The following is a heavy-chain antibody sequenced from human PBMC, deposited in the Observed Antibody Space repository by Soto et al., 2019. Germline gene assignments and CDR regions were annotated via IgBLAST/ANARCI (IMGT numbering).Heavy chain of an antibody. D-gene: IGHD2-21*02. J-gene: IGHJ5*02. CDR1: GFTFSSYS. V-gene: IGHV3-21*01. CDR2: ISSSSSYI. CDR3: ARAHEAYCGVDCAEPP. Sequence: EEQLVESGGGLVKPGGSLRLSCAASGFTFSSYSMIWVRQAPGKGLEWVSSISSSSSYIYYADSVKGRFTISRDNAKNSLYLQINSLRAEDTAVYSCARAHEAYCGVDCAEPPWGQGTLVTVSS.